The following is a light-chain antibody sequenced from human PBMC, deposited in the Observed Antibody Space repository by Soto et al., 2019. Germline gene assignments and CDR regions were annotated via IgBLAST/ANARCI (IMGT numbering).Light chain of an antibody. CDR3: QQSDSTPYT. CDR1: QGISGY. CDR2: ATS. V-gene: IGKV1-39*01. J-gene: IGKJ2*01. Sequence: DIQMTQSPSSLSASVGDRVTITCRASQGISGYLNWYQQKPGKAPKLLIYATSSLQSGVPSRFSGSGSGTDFTLTIRGLPPEDFATYYCQQSDSTPYTFGQGTKLESK.